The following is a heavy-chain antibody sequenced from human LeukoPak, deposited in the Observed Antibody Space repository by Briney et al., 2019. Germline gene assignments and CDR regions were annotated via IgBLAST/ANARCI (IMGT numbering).Heavy chain of an antibody. V-gene: IGHV1-2*02. Sequence: ASVKVSCKSSGYTFNGYYMHWLRQAPGQGLEWMGWINPNNGGTKHAQNFQGRVTMTRDTSISTAYMELDRLRFDDTAVYYCARDSGEVPDYWGQGTLVTVSS. CDR1: GYTFNGYY. CDR2: INPNNGGT. J-gene: IGHJ4*02. D-gene: IGHD3-10*01. CDR3: ARDSGEVPDY.